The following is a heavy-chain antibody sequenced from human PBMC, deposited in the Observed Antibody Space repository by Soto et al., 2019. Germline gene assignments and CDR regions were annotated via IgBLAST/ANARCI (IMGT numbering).Heavy chain of an antibody. CDR1: GGSISSYY. CDR2: IYYSGST. D-gene: IGHD6-13*01. J-gene: IGHJ6*02. V-gene: IGHV4-59*01. Sequence: SETLSLTCTVSGGSISSYYRRWIRQPPGKGLEWIGYIYYSGSTNYNPSLKSRVTISVDTSKNQFSLKLSSVTAADTAVYYCARGGNVVGSWPPNYGMDVWGLVTTVTVS. CDR3: ARGGNVVGSWPPNYGMDV.